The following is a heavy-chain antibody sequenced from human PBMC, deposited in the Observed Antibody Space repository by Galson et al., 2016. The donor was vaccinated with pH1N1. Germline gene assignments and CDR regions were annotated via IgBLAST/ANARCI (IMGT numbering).Heavy chain of an antibody. CDR3: ARFVYGDYSNCFDP. J-gene: IGHJ5*02. CDR1: GFSLSTSGVG. V-gene: IGHV2-5*01. Sequence: PALVKPTQTLTLTCTFSGFSLSTSGVGVGWIRQPPGKALEWLAVIYWNDDKRCRPSLKSRLTITKDTSKNQVVLTMTNMDPVDTATYYCARFVYGDYSNCFDPWGQGTLVTVSS. CDR2: IYWNDDK. D-gene: IGHD4-17*01.